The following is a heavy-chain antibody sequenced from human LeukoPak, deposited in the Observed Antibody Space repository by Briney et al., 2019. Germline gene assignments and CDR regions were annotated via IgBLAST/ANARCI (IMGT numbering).Heavy chain of an antibody. D-gene: IGHD4-17*01. Sequence: GGSLRLSCAASGFTFSSFAMSWVRQAPGKGLEWVSAISGSGGSTYSAASVKGRFTISRDNSKNTLYLQMNSLRAEDTAVYYCAKKEVGHDYDLDHWGQGTLVTVSS. J-gene: IGHJ4*02. CDR2: ISGSGGST. CDR3: AKKEVGHDYDLDH. V-gene: IGHV3-23*01. CDR1: GFTFSSFA.